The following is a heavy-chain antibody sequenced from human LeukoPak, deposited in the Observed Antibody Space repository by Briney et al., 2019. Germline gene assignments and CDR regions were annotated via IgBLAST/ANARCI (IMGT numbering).Heavy chain of an antibody. CDR2: IAGSGTFT. Sequence: GGSLRLSCAASGITFINYSMTWVRQAPGKGLDWVSAIAGSGTFTDYADSVKGRFTISRDNSRNTLYLQMNNLRAEDTAIYYCAKRSAESSGYFDSWGQGTLVTVSS. V-gene: IGHV3-23*01. CDR3: AKRSAESSGYFDS. J-gene: IGHJ4*02. CDR1: GITFINYS. D-gene: IGHD6-19*01.